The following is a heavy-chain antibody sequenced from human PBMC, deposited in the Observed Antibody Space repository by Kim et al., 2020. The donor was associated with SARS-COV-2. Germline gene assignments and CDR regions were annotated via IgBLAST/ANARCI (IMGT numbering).Heavy chain of an antibody. CDR1: GFTFSSYA. V-gene: IGHV3-30*04. CDR3: ARGWWIAARPGLSLDY. J-gene: IGHJ4*01. CDR2: ISYDGSNK. D-gene: IGHD6-6*01. Sequence: GGSLRLSCAASGFTFSSYAMHWVRQAPGKGLEWVAVISYDGSNKYYADSVKGRFTISRDNSKNTLYLQMNSLRAEDTAVYYCARGWWIAARPGLSLDYWG.